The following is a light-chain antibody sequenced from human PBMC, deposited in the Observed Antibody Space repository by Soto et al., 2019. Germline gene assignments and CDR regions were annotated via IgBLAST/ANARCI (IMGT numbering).Light chain of an antibody. CDR2: ANT. Sequence: QSALTQPPSVSGAPGQRVTISCTGSSSNIGADYDVHWYQQLPGAAPKLLIRANTHRPSGVPDRFSASKSGTSASLAITGLQADDEADYYCQSYDSSLSVSVFGGGTQLTVL. CDR1: SSNIGADYD. J-gene: IGLJ3*02. V-gene: IGLV1-40*01. CDR3: QSYDSSLSVSV.